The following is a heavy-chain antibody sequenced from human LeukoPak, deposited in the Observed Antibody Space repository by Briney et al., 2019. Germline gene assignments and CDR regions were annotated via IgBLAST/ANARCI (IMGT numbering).Heavy chain of an antibody. V-gene: IGHV4-59*08. D-gene: IGHD3-10*01. Sequence: PSETLSLTCTVSGGSLSSYFWGWIRQPPGKGLEWIGYIYYSGSTNYSPSLKSRVTISVDTSQNQFSLKLSSVTAADTAVYYCARLKEGIDYWGQGTLVTVSS. J-gene: IGHJ4*02. CDR3: ARLKEGIDY. CDR2: IYYSGST. CDR1: GGSLSSYF.